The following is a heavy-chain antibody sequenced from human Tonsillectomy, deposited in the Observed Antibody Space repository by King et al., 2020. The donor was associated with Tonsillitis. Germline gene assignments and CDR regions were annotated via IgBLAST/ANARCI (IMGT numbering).Heavy chain of an antibody. CDR3: ARDFGDFWSGNWFDP. Sequence: LQLQESGPRLVKPSETLSLTCIFSGGSISRYYLSWIRQSPGKGLECIGYIDYSGGTNYNPSLKSRVTISVDTSKNQFSLKVSSVTAADTAVYYCARDFGDFWSGNWFDPWGQGTLVTVSS. V-gene: IGHV4-59*01. CDR1: GGSISRYY. CDR2: IDYSGGT. J-gene: IGHJ5*02. D-gene: IGHD3-3*01.